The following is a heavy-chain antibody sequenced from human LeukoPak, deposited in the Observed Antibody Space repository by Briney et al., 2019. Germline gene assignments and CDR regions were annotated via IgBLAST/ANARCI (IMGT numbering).Heavy chain of an antibody. V-gene: IGHV4-38-2*02. D-gene: IGHD3-10*01. CDR3: ATNSRVYYYYGSGSYWGNIQYYFDY. J-gene: IGHJ4*02. Sequence: SETLSLTCTVSGYSISSGYYWGWIRQPPGKGLEWIGSIYHSGSTYYNPSLKSRVTISVDTSKNQFSLKLSSVTAADTAVYYCATNSRVYYYYGSGSYWGNIQYYFDYWGQGTLVTVSS. CDR1: GYSISSGYY. CDR2: IYHSGST.